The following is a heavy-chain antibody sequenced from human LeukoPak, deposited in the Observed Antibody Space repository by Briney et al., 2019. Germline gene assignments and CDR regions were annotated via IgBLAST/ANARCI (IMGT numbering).Heavy chain of an antibody. V-gene: IGHV3-33*01. Sequence: GGSLRLSCAASGFTFSSYGMHWVRQAPGKGLEWVAVIWYDGSNKYYADSVKGRFTISRDNSKNTLYLQMNSLRAEDTAVYYCARAGLPPHYSNYFDYWGQGPLVTVSS. D-gene: IGHD4-11*01. CDR3: ARAGLPPHYSNYFDY. CDR1: GFTFSSYG. CDR2: IWYDGSNK. J-gene: IGHJ4*02.